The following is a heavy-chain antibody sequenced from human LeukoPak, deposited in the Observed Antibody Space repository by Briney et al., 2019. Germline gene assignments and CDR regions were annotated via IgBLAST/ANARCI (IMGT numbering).Heavy chain of an antibody. Sequence: PSETLSLTCAVYGGSFSGYYWSWIRQPPGKGLEWIGEINHRGSTNYNPSLKSRVTMSVDTSKNQFSLNLISVTAADTAVYYCARDLTDYYELDYWGQGTLVTVSS. D-gene: IGHD3-22*01. CDR2: INHRGST. V-gene: IGHV4-34*01. CDR3: ARDLTDYYELDY. CDR1: GGSFSGYY. J-gene: IGHJ4*02.